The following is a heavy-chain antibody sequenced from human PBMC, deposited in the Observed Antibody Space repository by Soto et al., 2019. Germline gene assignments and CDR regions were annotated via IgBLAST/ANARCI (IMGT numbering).Heavy chain of an antibody. Sequence: GESLKISCQGSGYSFTTHWITWVRQTPGKGLEWMGRIDPSNSYINYSPSFQGHVTISVDRSISTAYLQWSRLEASDNATYYCARRLSGRKEEYNAYYFYGLDVWGQGTKVTVSS. D-gene: IGHD1-1*01. CDR3: ARRLSGRKEEYNAYYFYGLDV. J-gene: IGHJ6*02. V-gene: IGHV5-10-1*01. CDR1: GYSFTTHW. CDR2: IDPSNSYI.